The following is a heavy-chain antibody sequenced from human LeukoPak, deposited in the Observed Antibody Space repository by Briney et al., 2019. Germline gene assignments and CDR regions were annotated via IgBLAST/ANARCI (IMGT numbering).Heavy chain of an antibody. D-gene: IGHD3-22*01. Sequence: PGGSLRLSCAASGFTFSSYAMSWVRQAPGKGLEWVSAISGSGGSTYYADSVKGRFTISRDNSKNTLHLQMNSLRAEDTAVYYCAKDAKPYYYDSSGYYYAGAFDIWGQGTMVTVSS. CDR3: AKDAKPYYYDSSGYYYAGAFDI. J-gene: IGHJ3*02. CDR1: GFTFSSYA. V-gene: IGHV3-23*01. CDR2: ISGSGGST.